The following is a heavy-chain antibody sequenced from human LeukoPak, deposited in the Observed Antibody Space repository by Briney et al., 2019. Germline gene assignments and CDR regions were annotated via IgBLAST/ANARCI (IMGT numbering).Heavy chain of an antibody. CDR1: GGSMSSYY. J-gene: IGHJ4*02. D-gene: IGHD2-15*01. CDR3: ARGSPTADK. V-gene: IGHV4-59*01. Sequence: SETLSLTCTVSGGSMSSYYWSWIRQPPGKGLEWIGYIYYSGSTDYNPSLKSRVTISVDTSKNQFSLKLSSVTTADTAVYYCARGSPTADKWGQGTLVTVSS. CDR2: IYYSGST.